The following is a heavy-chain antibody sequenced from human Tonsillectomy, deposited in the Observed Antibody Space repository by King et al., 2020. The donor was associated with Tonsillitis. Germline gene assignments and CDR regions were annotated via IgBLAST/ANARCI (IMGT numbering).Heavy chain of an antibody. CDR3: AKVVDYDDASGRGEN. Sequence: QLVESGGGVVQPGRSLRLSCAASGFTFSNYGMHWVRQAPGKGLEWVALISHDGSHKYYVDSVKGRFTVSRDNSNNTLFLQMNGLRSEDTAVYYCAKVVDYDDASGRGENWGQGTLVAVSS. J-gene: IGHJ4*02. CDR2: ISHDGSHK. CDR1: GFTFSNYG. D-gene: IGHD3-22*01. V-gene: IGHV3-30*18.